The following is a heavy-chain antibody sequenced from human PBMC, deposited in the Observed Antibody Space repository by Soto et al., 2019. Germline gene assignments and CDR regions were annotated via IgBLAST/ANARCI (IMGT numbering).Heavy chain of an antibody. J-gene: IGHJ6*02. V-gene: IGHV4-4*07. Sequence: SETLSLTCTVSGGSISSYYWSWIRQPAGKGLEWIGRIYTSGSTNYNPSLKSRVTMSVDTSKNQFSLKLSSVTAADTAVYYCARGSFSGLYYYYYGMDVWGQGTTVTVSS. CDR2: IYTSGST. CDR1: GGSISSYY. D-gene: IGHD2-15*01. CDR3: ARGSFSGLYYYYYGMDV.